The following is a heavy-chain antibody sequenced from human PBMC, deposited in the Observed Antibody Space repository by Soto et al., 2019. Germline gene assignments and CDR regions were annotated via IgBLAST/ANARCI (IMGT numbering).Heavy chain of an antibody. V-gene: IGHV4-31*03. CDR2: IYYSGST. CDR3: ARTPDH. CDR1: GGSISSGGYY. D-gene: IGHD2-15*01. Sequence: QVQLQESGPGLVKPSQTLSLTCTVSGGSISSGGYYWSWIRQHPGKGLEWIGYIYYSGSTYYQPSLKRRITISVDTSKNQFPPKLSSVTASHTALYYCARTPDHWGQGTLVTVSS. J-gene: IGHJ4*02.